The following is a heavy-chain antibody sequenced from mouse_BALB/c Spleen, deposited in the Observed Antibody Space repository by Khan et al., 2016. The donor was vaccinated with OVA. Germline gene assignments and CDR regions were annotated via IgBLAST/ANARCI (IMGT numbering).Heavy chain of an antibody. V-gene: IGHV8-12*01. CDR3: ARSEWLLHYAMDY. CDR2: IYWDDDK. D-gene: IGHD2-3*01. J-gene: IGHJ4*01. Sequence: QVTLKESGPGILQPSQTLSLTCSFSGFSLSSSGMGVSWIRQPSGQGLEWLAHIYWDDDKLYNPSLKSRLTISKDTSGHQVFLRITGVDTTDTATYYCARSEWLLHYAMDYWGQGTSVIVSS. CDR1: GFSLSSSGMG.